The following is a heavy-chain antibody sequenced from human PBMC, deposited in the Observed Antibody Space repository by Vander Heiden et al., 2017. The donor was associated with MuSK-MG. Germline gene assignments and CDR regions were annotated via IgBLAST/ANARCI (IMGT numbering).Heavy chain of an antibody. D-gene: IGHD3-22*01. J-gene: IGHJ4*02. CDR3: ARVIRDSSGYCDY. CDR1: GFPFSDYY. CDR2: ISSSSSYT. V-gene: IGHV3-11*06. Sequence: QVQLVESGGGLVKPAGSLRLSCAASGFPFSDYYMSWIRQAPGKGLEWVSYISSSSSYTNYADSVKGRFTISRDNAKNSLYLQMNSLRAEDTAVYYCARVIRDSSGYCDYWGQGTLVTISS.